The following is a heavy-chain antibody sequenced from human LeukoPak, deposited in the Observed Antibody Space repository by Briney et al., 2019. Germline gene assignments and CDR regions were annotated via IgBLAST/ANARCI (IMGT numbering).Heavy chain of an antibody. CDR2: IRMTADGGTQ. D-gene: IGHD3-10*01. Sequence: GGSLRLSCTGSGFTFGDYSISWARQAPGKGLEWVGFIRMTADGGTQEYAAAVKGRFIISRDDSKSSAYLQMNSLKSEDTAFYYCTRGTGAPSYWGQETLVTVSS. CDR1: GFTFGDYS. CDR3: TRGTGAPSY. V-gene: IGHV3-49*04. J-gene: IGHJ4*02.